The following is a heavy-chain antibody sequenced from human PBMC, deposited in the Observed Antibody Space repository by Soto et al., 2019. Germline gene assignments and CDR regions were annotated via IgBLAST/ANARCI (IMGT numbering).Heavy chain of an antibody. D-gene: IGHD2-21*02. J-gene: IGHJ5*02. Sequence: QVQLQESGPGLVKPSQTLSLTCTVSGGSISSGGYYWSWIRQHPGKGLEWIGYSYYSGRTYYNPFLKIRITISVDTSKNQFSLKLSSVTAADTAVYYCARSSPVVTAPWGQGTLVTVSS. CDR1: GGSISSGGYY. CDR3: ARSSPVVTAP. CDR2: SYYSGRT. V-gene: IGHV4-31*03.